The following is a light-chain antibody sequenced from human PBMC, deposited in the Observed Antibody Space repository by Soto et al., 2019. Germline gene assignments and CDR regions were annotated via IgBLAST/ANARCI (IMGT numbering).Light chain of an antibody. J-gene: IGKJ4*01. V-gene: IGKV3-15*01. Sequence: EIVMTQSPATLSVSPGERATLSCRASQTVSRNLAWYQQKPGQAPRLLIYAASTRATGIPARFSGSGSGTEFTLTISSLQSEDFAVYYCQKSNRWPAFGGGTKVEIK. CDR3: QKSNRWPA. CDR1: QTVSRN. CDR2: AAS.